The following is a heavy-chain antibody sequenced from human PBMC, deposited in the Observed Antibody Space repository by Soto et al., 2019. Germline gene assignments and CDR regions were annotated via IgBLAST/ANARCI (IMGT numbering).Heavy chain of an antibody. CDR1: GGSFSGYY. J-gene: IGHJ6*02. CDR3: ARVGCSGGSCYSIYYYYYYGMDV. V-gene: IGHV4-34*01. Sequence: QVQLQQWGAGLLKPSETLSLTCAVYGGSFSGYYWSWIRQPPGKGLEWSGEINHSGSTNYNPSLKSRVTISVDTSKNQFSLKLSSVTAADTAVYYCARVGCSGGSCYSIYYYYYYGMDVWGQGTTVTVSS. D-gene: IGHD2-15*01. CDR2: INHSGST.